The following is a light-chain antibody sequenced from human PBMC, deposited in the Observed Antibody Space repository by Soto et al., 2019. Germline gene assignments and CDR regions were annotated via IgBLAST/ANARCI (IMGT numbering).Light chain of an antibody. J-gene: IGKJ1*01. CDR3: QQYNSYWT. V-gene: IGKV1-5*01. CDR1: QSIGNY. CDR2: VAS. Sequence: DIQMIQSPSSLSASVGARVTITCRASQSIGNYLSWYQQKPGKAPKLLINVASTLQSGVPSRFSGSGSGTEFTLTISSLQPDDFATYYCQQYNSYWTFGQGTKVEIK.